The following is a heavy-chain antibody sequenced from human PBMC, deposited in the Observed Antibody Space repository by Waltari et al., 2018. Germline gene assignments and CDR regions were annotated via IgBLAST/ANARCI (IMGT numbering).Heavy chain of an antibody. CDR2: IYYSGST. CDR3: AKHDYGDYNFAY. CDR1: GGSISSSSYY. J-gene: IGHJ4*02. D-gene: IGHD4-17*01. V-gene: IGHV4-39*01. Sequence: QLQLQESGPGLVKPSETLSLTCTVSGGSISSSSYYWGWIRQPQGKGLEWIGSIYYSGSTYYNPSLKSRVTISVDTSKNQFSLKLSSVTAADTAVYYCAKHDYGDYNFAYWGQGTLVTVSS.